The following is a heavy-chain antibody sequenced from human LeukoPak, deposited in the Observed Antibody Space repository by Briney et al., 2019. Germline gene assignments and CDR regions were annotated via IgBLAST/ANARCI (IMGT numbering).Heavy chain of an antibody. V-gene: IGHV4-4*02. J-gene: IGHJ3*02. D-gene: IGHD1-26*01. CDR1: GGSLSSSNW. CDR3: ARDGGHVGDAFDI. CDR2: IYHSGST. Sequence: SETLSLTCAVSGGSLSSSNWWSWVRQPPGKGLEWIGEIYHSGSTNYNPSLKSRVTISVDTSKNQFSLKLSSVTAADTALYYCARDGGHVGDAFDIWGQGTMVTVSS.